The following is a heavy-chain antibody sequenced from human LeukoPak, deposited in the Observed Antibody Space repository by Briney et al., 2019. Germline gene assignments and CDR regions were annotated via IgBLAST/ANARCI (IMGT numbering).Heavy chain of an antibody. D-gene: IGHD1-7*01. J-gene: IGHJ4*02. CDR3: AKENWNLMFDY. V-gene: IGHV3-21*04. CDR1: GFIFSSYS. CDR2: ISSSSSYI. Sequence: PGGSLRLSCAASGFIFSSYSMNWVRQAPGKGLEWVSSISSSSSYIYYADSVKGRFTISRDNSKNTLYLQMNSLRAEDTAVYYCAKENWNLMFDYWGQGTLVTVSS.